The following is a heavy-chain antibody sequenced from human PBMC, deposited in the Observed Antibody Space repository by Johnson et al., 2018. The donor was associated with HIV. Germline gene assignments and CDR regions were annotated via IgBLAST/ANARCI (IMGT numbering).Heavy chain of an antibody. J-gene: IGHJ3*02. CDR2: ISWNSGSI. CDR3: AGYSSSWDDAFDI. V-gene: IGHV3-9*01. CDR1: GFTFDDYA. Sequence: VQLVESGGGLVQPGRSLRLSCAASGFTFDDYAMHWVRQAPGKGLEWVSGISWNSGSIGYADSVKGRFTISRDNAKNSLYLQMNSLRAEETALDYCAGYSSSWDDAFDIWGQGTMVTVSS. D-gene: IGHD6-13*01.